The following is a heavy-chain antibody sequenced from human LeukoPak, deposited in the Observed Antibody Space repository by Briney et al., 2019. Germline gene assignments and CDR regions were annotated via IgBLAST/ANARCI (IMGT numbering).Heavy chain of an antibody. CDR3: ARIGYSSSSIDY. Sequence: PGGSLRLSCAASGFTFSRYWMSWVRQAPGKGLEWVANIKEDGTIKYYVDSVKGRLTIFRDNAKSSLCLQVNSLRAEDTAMYYCARIGYSSSSIDYWGQGTLVTVSS. CDR2: IKEDGTIK. CDR1: GFTFSRYW. V-gene: IGHV3-7*01. J-gene: IGHJ4*02. D-gene: IGHD6-13*01.